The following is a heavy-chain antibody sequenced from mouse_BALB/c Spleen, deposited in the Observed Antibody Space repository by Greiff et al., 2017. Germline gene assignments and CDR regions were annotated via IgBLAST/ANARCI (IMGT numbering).Heavy chain of an antibody. J-gene: IGHJ2*01. Sequence: QVQLQQSGPGLVAPSQSLSITCTVSGFSLTGYGVNWVRQPPGKGLEWLGMIWGDGSTDYNSALKSRLSISKDNSKSQVFLKMNSLQTDDTARYYCARGSMITTRGFDYWGQGTTLTVSS. CDR1: GFSLTGYG. CDR3: ARGSMITTRGFDY. CDR2: IWGDGST. V-gene: IGHV2-6-7*01. D-gene: IGHD2-4*01.